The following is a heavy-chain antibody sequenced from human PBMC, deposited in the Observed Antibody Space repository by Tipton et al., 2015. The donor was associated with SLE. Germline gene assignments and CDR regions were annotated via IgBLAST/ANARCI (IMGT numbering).Heavy chain of an antibody. CDR3: AREVADYYDSSGYSRDGFDI. CDR2: ISAYNGNT. Sequence: QLVQSGAEVKKPGASVKVSCKAYGYTFTNYGITWVRQAPGQGLEWMGWISAYNGNTNYAQKLQGRVTMTTDTSTSTAYMELRSLRSDDTAVYYCAREVADYYDSSGYSRDGFDIWGQGTMVTVSS. D-gene: IGHD3-22*01. V-gene: IGHV1-18*01. CDR1: GYTFTNYG. J-gene: IGHJ3*02.